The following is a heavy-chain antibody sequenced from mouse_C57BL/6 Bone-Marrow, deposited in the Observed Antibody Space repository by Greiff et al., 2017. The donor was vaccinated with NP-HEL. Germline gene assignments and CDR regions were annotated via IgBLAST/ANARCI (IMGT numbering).Heavy chain of an antibody. Sequence: EVNVVESGGGLVQSGRSLRLSCATSGFTFSDFYMEWVRQAPGKGLEWIAASRNKANDYTTEYSASVKGRFIVSRDTSQSILYLQMNALRAEDTAIYYCARDAIRPGYFDVWGTGTTVTVSS. V-gene: IGHV7-1*01. J-gene: IGHJ1*03. CDR1: GFTFSDFY. CDR2: SRNKANDYTT. CDR3: ARDAIRPGYFDV. D-gene: IGHD2-4*01.